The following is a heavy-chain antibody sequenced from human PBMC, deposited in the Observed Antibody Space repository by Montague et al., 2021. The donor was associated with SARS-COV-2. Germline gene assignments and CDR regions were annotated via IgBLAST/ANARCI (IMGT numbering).Heavy chain of an antibody. CDR2: IYWDDDK. Sequence: PALVKPTQTLTLTCTFSGFSLSTSGITVGWVRQPPGKALEWLALIYWDDDKRYSPSLKNRLTITKDTSKNQVVLTMTNVDPVDTGTYYCARSIKTGGLFHLDYWGQGTLRAIPS. CDR1: GFSLSTSGIT. J-gene: IGHJ4*02. V-gene: IGHV2-5*02. D-gene: IGHD3/OR15-3a*01. CDR3: ARSIKTGGLFHLDY.